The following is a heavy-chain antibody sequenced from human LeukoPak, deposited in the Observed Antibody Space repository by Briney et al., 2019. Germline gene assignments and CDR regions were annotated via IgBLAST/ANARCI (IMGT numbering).Heavy chain of an antibody. CDR3: ASLHSSIAARPVS. J-gene: IGHJ4*02. Sequence: LETLFLTCGVYGGSSSGYNWSWIRQPPGKGLEWIREIHHSGSTNYNPSLKSRVTISVDTSKNQFSLKLSSVTAADTAVYYCASLHSSIAARPVSWGQGTLVTVSP. D-gene: IGHD6-6*01. CDR1: GGSSSGYN. V-gene: IGHV4-34*01. CDR2: IHHSGST.